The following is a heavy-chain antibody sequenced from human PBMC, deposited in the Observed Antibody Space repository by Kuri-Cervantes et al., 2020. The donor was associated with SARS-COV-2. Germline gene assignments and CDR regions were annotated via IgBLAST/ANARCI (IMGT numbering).Heavy chain of an antibody. CDR2: IYTSGST. V-gene: IGHV4-4*07. Sequence: SETLSLTCTVSGGSISSYYWSWIRQPAGKGLEWIGRIYTSGSTNYSPSLKSRVTMSVDTSKNQFSLKLSSVTAADTAVYYCASTTLYDFWSGYYTRGAFDIWGQGTMVTVSS. CDR1: GGSISSYY. D-gene: IGHD3-3*01. CDR3: ASTTLYDFWSGYYTRGAFDI. J-gene: IGHJ3*02.